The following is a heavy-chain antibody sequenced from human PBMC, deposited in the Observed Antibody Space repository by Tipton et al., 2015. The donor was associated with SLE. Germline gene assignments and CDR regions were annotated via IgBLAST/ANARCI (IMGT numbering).Heavy chain of an antibody. CDR2: TYYRSKWYS. V-gene: IGHV6-1*01. D-gene: IGHD3-16*01. CDR3: ARDLRAIGDRFDP. CDR1: GDSVSTNSAA. J-gene: IGHJ5*02. Sequence: PGLVKPSQTLSLTCAISGDSVSTNSAAWTWIRQSPSRGLEWLGRTYYRSKWYSDYAVSVKSRITINPDTSKNQFSLQLNSVTPEDTAVYYCARDLRAIGDRFDPWGQGALVTVSS.